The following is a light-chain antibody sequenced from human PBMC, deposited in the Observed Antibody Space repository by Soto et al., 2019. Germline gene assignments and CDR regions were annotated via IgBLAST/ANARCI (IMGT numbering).Light chain of an antibody. V-gene: IGLV2-14*01. Sequence: QSALTQPASVSGSPGQSVTISCTGTSSDIGAYKYVSWYQHHPGKSPRPLIYEVSNRPSGVSNRFSASKSGNTASLTISGLQAEDEADYYCCSYRSSSTLVFGGGTKVTVL. CDR2: EVS. CDR3: CSYRSSSTLV. CDR1: SSDIGAYKY. J-gene: IGLJ2*01.